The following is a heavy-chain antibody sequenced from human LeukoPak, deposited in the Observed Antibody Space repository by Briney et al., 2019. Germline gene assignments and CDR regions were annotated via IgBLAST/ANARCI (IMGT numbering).Heavy chain of an antibody. V-gene: IGHV4-34*01. CDR2: INHSGST. CDR1: GGSFSGYY. Sequence: SETLSLTCAVYGGSFSGYYWSWIRQPPGKGLEWIGEINHSGSTNYNPSLKSRVTISVDTSKNQFSLKLSSVTAADTAVYYCARALWFGELQYWGQGTLVTVSS. J-gene: IGHJ4*02. CDR3: ARALWFGELQY. D-gene: IGHD3-10*01.